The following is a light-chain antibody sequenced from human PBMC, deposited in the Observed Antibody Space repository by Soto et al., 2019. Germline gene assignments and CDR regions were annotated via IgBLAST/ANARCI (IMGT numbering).Light chain of an antibody. V-gene: IGLV2-14*01. CDR1: SSDVGGYNF. CDR2: EVT. CDR3: SSYTSDNSWV. J-gene: IGLJ3*02. Sequence: QSVLTQPASVSGSPGQSITISFTGTSSDVGGYNFVSWYQQHPGEAPQLMIYEVTNRPSGVSNRFSGSKSGNTASLTISGLQAEDEADYYCSSYTSDNSWVFGGGTKLTVL.